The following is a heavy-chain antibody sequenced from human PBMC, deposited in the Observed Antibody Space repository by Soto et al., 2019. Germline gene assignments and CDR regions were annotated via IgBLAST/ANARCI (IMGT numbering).Heavy chain of an antibody. CDR3: AREAGRCTNGVCYPLLYYYYGMDV. Sequence: ASVKVSCKASGYTFTSHGISWVRQAPGQGLEWMGWISAYNGNTNYAQKLQGRLTMTTDTSTSTAYMELRSLRSDDTAVYYCAREAGRCTNGVCYPLLYYYYGMDVWGQGTTVTVSS. CDR2: ISAYNGNT. J-gene: IGHJ6*02. CDR1: GYTFTSHG. V-gene: IGHV1-18*01. D-gene: IGHD2-8*01.